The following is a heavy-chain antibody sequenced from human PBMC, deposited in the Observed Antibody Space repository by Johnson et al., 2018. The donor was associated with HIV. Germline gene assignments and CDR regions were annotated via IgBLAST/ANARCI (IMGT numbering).Heavy chain of an antibody. J-gene: IGHJ3*02. D-gene: IGHD2-15*01. CDR2: IGTTGDT. Sequence: MLLVESGGGLVQPGGSLRLSCAASGFSSSRYAMHWIRQATGKGLEWVSGIGTTGDTYYPGSVKGRFTISRDNSKNTLYLQMNSLRAEDTALYYCAKEDGVVAAMNAFDIWGQGTMVTVSS. CDR3: AKEDGVVAAMNAFDI. CDR1: GFSSSRYA. V-gene: IGHV3-13*01.